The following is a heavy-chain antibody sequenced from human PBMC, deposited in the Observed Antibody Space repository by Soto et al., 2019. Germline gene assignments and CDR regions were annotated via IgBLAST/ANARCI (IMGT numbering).Heavy chain of an antibody. D-gene: IGHD3-10*01. CDR3: ARDSMVLGAPPMYYGMDV. V-gene: IGHV1-69*01. CDR2: IITIFGTA. J-gene: IGHJ6*02. CDR1: GGTFSSYA. Sequence: QVQMVQSGAEVTKHGSSVKGSCKASGGTFSSYAISCVRQAPGQGLEWMGGIITIFGTANYAQKFQGRVTITAEEDTSTAYMKMSSLRSADTAMCYCARDSMVLGAPPMYYGMDVWGQGTKVTV.